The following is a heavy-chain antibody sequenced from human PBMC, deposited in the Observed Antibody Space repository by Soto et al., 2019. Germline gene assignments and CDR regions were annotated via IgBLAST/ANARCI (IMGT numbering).Heavy chain of an antibody. CDR1: GFTFSSYA. V-gene: IGHV3-23*01. J-gene: IGHJ4*02. Sequence: LSLTCAASGFTFSSYAMSWVRQAPWKGLEWISAISGSGGSTYYADSVKGRFTISRDNSKNTLYLQMNSLRAEDTAVYYCAKDDGYYFDYWGQGTLVTVSS. CDR2: ISGSGGST. CDR3: AKDDGYYFDY.